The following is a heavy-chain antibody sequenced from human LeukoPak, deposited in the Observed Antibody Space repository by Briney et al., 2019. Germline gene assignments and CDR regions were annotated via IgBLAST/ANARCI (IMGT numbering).Heavy chain of an antibody. CDR3: ARDTADSSGYYREDY. J-gene: IGHJ4*02. CDR1: GGPISSYY. D-gene: IGHD3-22*01. Sequence: SETLSLTCTVSGGPISSYYWSWIRQPAGKGLEWIGRIYTSGSTNYNPSLKSRVTMSVDTSKNQFSLKLSSVTAADTAVYYCARDTADSSGYYREDYWGQGTLVTVSS. V-gene: IGHV4-4*07. CDR2: IYTSGST.